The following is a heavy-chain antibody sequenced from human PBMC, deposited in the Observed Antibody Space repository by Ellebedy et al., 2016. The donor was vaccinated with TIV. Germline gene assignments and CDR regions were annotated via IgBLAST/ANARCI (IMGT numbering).Heavy chain of an antibody. J-gene: IGHJ6*02. V-gene: IGHV3-30-3*01. CDR1: GFTFSSYA. D-gene: IGHD2-15*01. CDR2: ISYDGSNK. CDR3: ASSGGYCSGGSCYYYYYGMDV. Sequence: GGSLRLSXAASGFTFSSYAMHWVRQAPGKGLEWVAVISYDGSNKYYADSVKGRFTISRDNAKNSLYLQMNSLRAEDTAVYYCASSGGYCSGGSCYYYYYGMDVWGQGTTVTVSS.